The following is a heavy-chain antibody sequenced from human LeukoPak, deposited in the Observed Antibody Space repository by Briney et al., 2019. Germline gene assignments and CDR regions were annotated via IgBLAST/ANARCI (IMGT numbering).Heavy chain of an antibody. CDR2: INHSGST. Sequence: SETLSLTCAVYGGSFSGYYWSWIRQPPGKGLEWIGEINHSGSTNYNPSLKSRVTISVDTSKNQFSLKLSSVTAADTAVYYCATSVDYYDSSGYDYWGQGTLVTVSS. J-gene: IGHJ4*02. V-gene: IGHV4-34*01. CDR3: ATSVDYYDSSGYDY. D-gene: IGHD3-22*01. CDR1: GGSFSGYY.